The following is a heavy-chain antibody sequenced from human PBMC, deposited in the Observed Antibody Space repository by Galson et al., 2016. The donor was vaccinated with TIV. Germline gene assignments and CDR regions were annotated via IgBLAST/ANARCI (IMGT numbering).Heavy chain of an antibody. CDR2: ISAGGERT. Sequence: SLRLSCAASGFTFNIYAMGWVRQAPGKGLEWVSRISAGGERTYYGESVKGRFAISRENADNSLFLEMNSLKVEDAAVYFCARDSPRLCPTTSCFLHYWGQGTVVTVSS. D-gene: IGHD2-15*01. J-gene: IGHJ4*02. CDR3: ARDSPRLCPTTSCFLHY. V-gene: IGHV3-23*01. CDR1: GFTFNIYA.